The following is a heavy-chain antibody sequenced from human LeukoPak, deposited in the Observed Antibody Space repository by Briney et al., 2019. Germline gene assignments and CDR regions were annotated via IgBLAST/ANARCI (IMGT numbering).Heavy chain of an antibody. CDR1: GFTFRSYG. D-gene: IGHD3-16*01. CDR3: AKEMYDYVWGSYFEN. Sequence: GGSLRLSCGASGFTFRSYGVHWVRQAPGKGLEWVAFIQKDGSNKYYGDSVKGRFTISRDNSKNTLYLQMNSLRVEDTAVYYCAKEMYDYVWGSYFENWGQGTLVTVSS. J-gene: IGHJ4*02. CDR2: IQKDGSNK. V-gene: IGHV3-30*02.